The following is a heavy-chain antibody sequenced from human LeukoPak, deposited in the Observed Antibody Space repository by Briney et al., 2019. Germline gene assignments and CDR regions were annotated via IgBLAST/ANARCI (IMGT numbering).Heavy chain of an antibody. J-gene: IGHJ4*02. CDR2: IYYSGTT. CDR3: ARHYYDSSGYRRDYYFDY. Sequence: SETLSLTCTVSGGSISGSSDYWGWIRQPPGKGLEYIVSIYYSGTTYYNPSLKSRVSMSVDMSKNQFSLKLSSVTAADTAVYYCARHYYDSSGYRRDYYFDYWGQGTLVTVSS. V-gene: IGHV4-39*01. CDR1: GGSISGSSDY. D-gene: IGHD3-22*01.